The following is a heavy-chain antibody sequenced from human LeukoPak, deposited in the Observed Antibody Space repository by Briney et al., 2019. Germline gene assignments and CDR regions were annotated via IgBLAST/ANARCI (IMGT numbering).Heavy chain of an antibody. D-gene: IGHD3-10*01. CDR2: ISYDGSNK. Sequence: GGSLRLSCAASGFTFSSYAMHWVRQAPGKGLEWVAVISYDGSNKCYADSVKGRFTISRDNSKNTLYLQMNSLRAEDTAVYYCARDLDYYGSGSYAYWGQGTLVTVSS. V-gene: IGHV3-30-3*01. CDR3: ARDLDYYGSGSYAY. J-gene: IGHJ4*02. CDR1: GFTFSSYA.